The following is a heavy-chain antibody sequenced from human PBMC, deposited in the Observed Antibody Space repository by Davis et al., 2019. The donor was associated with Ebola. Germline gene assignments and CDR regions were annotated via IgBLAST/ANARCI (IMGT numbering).Heavy chain of an antibody. CDR3: AKVGIAGEFDY. D-gene: IGHD6-13*01. CDR2: INSDGSST. CDR1: GFTFSSYW. V-gene: IGHV3-74*01. J-gene: IGHJ4*02. Sequence: PGGSLRLSCAASGFTFSSYWMSWIRQAPGKGLVWVSRINSDGSSTSYADSVKGRFTISRDNAKNTLYLQMNSLRAEDTALYYCAKVGIAGEFDYWGQGTLVTVSS.